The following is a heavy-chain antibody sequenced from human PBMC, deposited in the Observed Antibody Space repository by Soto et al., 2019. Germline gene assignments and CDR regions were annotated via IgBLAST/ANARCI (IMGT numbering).Heavy chain of an antibody. D-gene: IGHD3-22*01. V-gene: IGHV1-46*01. CDR3: VRARHYYDSSGYYSPFDY. CDR2: INPSGGST. Sequence: ASVKVSCKASGYTFTSYYMHWVRQAPGQGLEWMGIINPSGGSTSYAQKFQGRVTMTRDTSTSTVYMELSSLRSEDTAVYYCVRARHYYDSSGYYSPFDYWGQGTLVTVSS. J-gene: IGHJ4*02. CDR1: GYTFTSYY.